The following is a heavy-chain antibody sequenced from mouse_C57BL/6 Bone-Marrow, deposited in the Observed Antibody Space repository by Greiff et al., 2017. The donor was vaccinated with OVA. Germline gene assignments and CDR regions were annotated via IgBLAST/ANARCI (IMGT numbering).Heavy chain of an antibody. Sequence: QVQLQQSGAELMKPGASVKLSCKATGYTFTGYWIEWVKQSPGHGLEWIGEILPGSGSTNYTEKFKGKATFTADTSSNTAYMQLSRLTTEDSAIYYCASRGMDGPWFAYWGQGTLVTVSA. CDR3: ASRGMDGPWFAY. D-gene: IGHD1-2*01. CDR1: GYTFTGYW. CDR2: ILPGSGST. J-gene: IGHJ3*01. V-gene: IGHV1-9*01.